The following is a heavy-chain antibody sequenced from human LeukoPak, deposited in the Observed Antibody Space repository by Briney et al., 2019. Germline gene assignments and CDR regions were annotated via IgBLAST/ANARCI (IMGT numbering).Heavy chain of an antibody. V-gene: IGHV3-23*01. D-gene: IGHD3-22*01. CDR1: GFTFSSYA. CDR2: ISDSGGSR. CDR3: ATPYDSTSYYPLTY. J-gene: IGHJ4*02. Sequence: GGSLRLSCAASGFTFSSYAMTWVRQAPGKGLEWVSKISDSGGSRYYADSVKGRFTISRDNSKNTLYLQVRSLRAEDTAVYYCATPYDSTSYYPLTYWGQGTLVTVSS.